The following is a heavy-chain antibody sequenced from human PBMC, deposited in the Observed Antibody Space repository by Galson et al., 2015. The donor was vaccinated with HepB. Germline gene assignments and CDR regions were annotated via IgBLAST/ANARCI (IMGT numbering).Heavy chain of an antibody. Sequence: AVHVSCKASGDIFANYGINWVRQAPGHGLEWLRWMNPNSGNTGDSQTLQGRVTMTRSTSINKAYMELSSLRSDDTAVYYCVREDMGSGSVTYFDSLGQGTLITVSS. CDR2: MNPNSGNT. J-gene: IGHJ4*02. V-gene: IGHV1-8*01. CDR3: VREDMGSGSVTYFDS. D-gene: IGHD3-10*01. CDR1: GDIFANYG.